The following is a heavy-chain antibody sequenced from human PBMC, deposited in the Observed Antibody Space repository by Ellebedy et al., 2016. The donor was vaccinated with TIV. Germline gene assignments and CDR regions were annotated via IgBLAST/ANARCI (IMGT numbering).Heavy chain of an antibody. J-gene: IGHJ4*02. V-gene: IGHV5-51*01. CDR3: ARGRRGSGSYYCDY. D-gene: IGHD3-10*01. CDR1: GYSFTSYW. Sequence: KVSXXGSGYSFTSYWIGWVRQMPGKGLEWMGIIYPGDSDTRYSPSFQGQVTISADKSISTAYLQWSSLKASDTAMYYCARGRRGSGSYYCDYWGQGTLVTVSS. CDR2: IYPGDSDT.